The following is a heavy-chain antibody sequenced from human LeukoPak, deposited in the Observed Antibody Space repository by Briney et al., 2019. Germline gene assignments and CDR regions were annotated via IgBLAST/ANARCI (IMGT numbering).Heavy chain of an antibody. V-gene: IGHV3-21*01. Sequence: PGGSLRLSCAASGFTFSSYSINWARQAPGKGLEWVSSISSSSSYIYYADSVKGRFTISRDNAKNSLYLQMNSLRAEDTAVYYCARDLDVTADYWGQGTLVTVSS. J-gene: IGHJ4*02. CDR1: GFTFSSYS. CDR3: ARDLDVTADY. D-gene: IGHD1-20*01. CDR2: ISSSSSYI.